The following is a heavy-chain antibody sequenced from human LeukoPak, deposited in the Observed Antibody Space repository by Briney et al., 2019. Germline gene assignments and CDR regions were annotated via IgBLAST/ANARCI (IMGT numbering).Heavy chain of an antibody. CDR3: ASSGYYDSSIFDY. Sequence: GGSLRLSCGASGFNVSSNYMSWVRQAPGKGLEWVSVIYSGGSTYYADSVKGRFTISRHNSKNTLYLQMNGLRPEDTAVYYCASSGYYDSSIFDYWGQGTLVTVSS. J-gene: IGHJ4*02. D-gene: IGHD3-22*01. V-gene: IGHV3-53*04. CDR2: IYSGGST. CDR1: GFNVSSNY.